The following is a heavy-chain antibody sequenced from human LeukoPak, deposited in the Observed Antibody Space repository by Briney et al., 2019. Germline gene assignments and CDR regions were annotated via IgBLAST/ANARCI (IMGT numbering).Heavy chain of an antibody. V-gene: IGHV1-69*01. CDR1: GGTFSSYA. CDR2: IIPIFGTA. Sequence: ASVKVSCKASGGTFSSYAISWVRQAPGQGLEWMGGIIPIFGTANYAQKFQGRVTITADESTSTAYMELSSLRSEDTAVYYCARGGDGYNPNYYYYMDVWGKGTTVTISS. CDR3: ARGGDGYNPNYYYYMDV. D-gene: IGHD5-24*01. J-gene: IGHJ6*03.